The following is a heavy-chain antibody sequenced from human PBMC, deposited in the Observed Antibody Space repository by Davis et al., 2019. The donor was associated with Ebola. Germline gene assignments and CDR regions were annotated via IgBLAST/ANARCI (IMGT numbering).Heavy chain of an antibody. Sequence: PGGSLRLSCAASGFTFSSYGMHWVRQAPGKGLEWVAVIWYDGSNKSYADSVKGRFTISRDDSKNTLYLQMNSLRAEDTAVYYCARDATYYFDSSGYYTAPNDAFDIWGQGTMVTVSS. J-gene: IGHJ3*02. V-gene: IGHV3-33*08. CDR1: GFTFSSYG. D-gene: IGHD3-22*01. CDR3: ARDATYYFDSSGYYTAPNDAFDI. CDR2: IWYDGSNK.